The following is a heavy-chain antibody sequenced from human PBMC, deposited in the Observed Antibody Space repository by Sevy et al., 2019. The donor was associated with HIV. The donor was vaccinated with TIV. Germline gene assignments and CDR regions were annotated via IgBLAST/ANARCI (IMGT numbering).Heavy chain of an antibody. D-gene: IGHD2-2*01. J-gene: IGHJ6*02. CDR1: GFTFSSYS. CDR2: ISSSSSYI. Sequence: GGSLRLSCAASGFTFSSYSMNWVRQAPGKGLEWVSSISSSSSYIYYADSVKGRFTISRDKSKNSLYLQMNSLRAEDTAVYYCARDRGTDIVVVPAADYYYGMDVWGQGTTATVSS. CDR3: ARDRGTDIVVVPAADYYYGMDV. V-gene: IGHV3-21*01.